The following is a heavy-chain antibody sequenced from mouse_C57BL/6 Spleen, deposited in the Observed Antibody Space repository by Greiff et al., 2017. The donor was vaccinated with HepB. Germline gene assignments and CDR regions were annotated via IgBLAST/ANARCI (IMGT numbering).Heavy chain of an antibody. CDR3: ARRLLLPFAY. CDR2: IDPSDSYT. J-gene: IGHJ3*01. V-gene: IGHV1-50*01. CDR1: GYTFTSYW. D-gene: IGHD1-2*01. Sequence: QVQLQQPGAELVKPGASVKLSCKASGYTFTSYWMQWVKQRPGQGLEWIGEIDPSDSYTNYNQKFKGKATLTVDTSSSTAYMQLSSLTSEDSAVYYCARRLLLPFAYWGQGTLVTVSA.